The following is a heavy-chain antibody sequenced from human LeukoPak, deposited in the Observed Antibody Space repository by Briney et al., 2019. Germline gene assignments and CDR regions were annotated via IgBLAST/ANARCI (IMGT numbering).Heavy chain of an antibody. Sequence: SETLSLTCTVSGGSISSYYWSLIRQPAGKGLEWIGRIYTSGSTNYNPSLKSRVTMSVDTSKNQFSLKLSSVTAADTAVYYCAANVGYCSGGSCYPVDYWGQGTLVTVSS. J-gene: IGHJ4*02. CDR2: IYTSGST. D-gene: IGHD2-15*01. CDR3: AANVGYCSGGSCYPVDY. V-gene: IGHV4-4*07. CDR1: GGSISSYY.